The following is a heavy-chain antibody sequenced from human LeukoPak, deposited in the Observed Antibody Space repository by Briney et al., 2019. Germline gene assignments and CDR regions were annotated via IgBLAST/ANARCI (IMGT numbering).Heavy chain of an antibody. CDR2: ISSSSSTI. CDR3: ARAYYDSSGYHYFDY. D-gene: IGHD3-22*01. V-gene: IGHV3-48*01. Sequence: GGSLRLSCAASGFTFSSNSMNWVRQAPGKGLEWVSYISSSSSTIYYADSVKGRFTISRDNAKNSLYLQMNSLRAEDTAVYYCARAYYDSSGYHYFDYWGQGTLVTVSS. CDR1: GFTFSSNS. J-gene: IGHJ4*02.